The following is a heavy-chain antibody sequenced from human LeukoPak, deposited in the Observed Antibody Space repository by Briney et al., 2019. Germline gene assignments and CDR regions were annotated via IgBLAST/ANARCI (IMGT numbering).Heavy chain of an antibody. V-gene: IGHV3-30*03. D-gene: IGHD3-10*01. J-gene: IGHJ3*02. CDR2: LQYDRTNV. Sequence: LSLTCAVYGGSFSGYYWSWIRQPPGKGLEWVAYLQYDRTNVQYADSVRGRFTISRDNSKNILYLQMNSLRVEDTAVYYCARAMLRGLLDAFDIWGQGTMVTVSS. CDR3: ARAMLRGLLDAFDI. CDR1: GGSFSGYY.